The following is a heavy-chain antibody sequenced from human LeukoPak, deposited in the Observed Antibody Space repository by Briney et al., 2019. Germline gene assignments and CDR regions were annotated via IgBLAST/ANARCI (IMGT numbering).Heavy chain of an antibody. V-gene: IGHV1-24*01. J-gene: IGHJ5*02. CDR3: ARAGDSGNLA. CDR2: VDPEDGET. CDR1: GYTLTELS. Sequence: SVNVSYKDSGYTLTELSLYLVRQAPGTALEWMGRVDPEDGETIYARQFQGRVTMPEDTSTDTAYMELSRLRSDDTAVYYCARAGDSGNLAWGQGTLVTVSS. D-gene: IGHD1-26*01.